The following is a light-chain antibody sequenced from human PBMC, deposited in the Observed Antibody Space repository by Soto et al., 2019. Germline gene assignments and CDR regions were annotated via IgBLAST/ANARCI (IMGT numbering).Light chain of an antibody. CDR1: QTGTTS. CDR2: GET. J-gene: IGKJ4*01. CDR3: QRSDCSVS. Sequence: EIVLTESPGTLSLSPRDTTTLSCNATQTGTTSLSLYQQKPCQPPRLLIYGETFRSTRIPDRFSGSGSGTDFSLTIDRLETEGFAVDYCQRSDCSVSFGGGTNVE. V-gene: IGKV3-20*01.